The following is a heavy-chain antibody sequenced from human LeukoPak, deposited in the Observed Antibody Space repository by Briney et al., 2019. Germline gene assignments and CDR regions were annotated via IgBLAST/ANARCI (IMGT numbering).Heavy chain of an antibody. D-gene: IGHD3-3*01. CDR3: ARGPYYYFWSGYYIGWCDP. Sequence: ASVKVSCKASGYTFTRYDINWVRPATGQGLGWMGWMNPNSGNTGYAQKFQGRVPITRNTSISTAYRELSSLRSEDTAVYYCARGPYYYFWSGYYIGWCDPWGQGTLVTVCS. J-gene: IGHJ5*02. CDR2: MNPNSGNT. V-gene: IGHV1-8*03. CDR1: GYTFTRYD.